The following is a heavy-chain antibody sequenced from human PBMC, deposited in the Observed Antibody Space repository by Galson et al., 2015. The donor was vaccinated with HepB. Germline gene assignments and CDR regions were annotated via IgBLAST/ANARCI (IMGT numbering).Heavy chain of an antibody. Sequence: QSGAEVKKPGESLRISCKGSGYSFTSYWINWVRQMPGKGLEWMGRIDPSDSYTNYSPSFQGHVTISVDRSVSTAFLQWSSLKASDTAMYYCARRGGNSFDPWGQGTLVTVSS. V-gene: IGHV5-10-1*01. CDR2: IDPSDSYT. CDR1: GYSFTSYW. CDR3: ARRGGNSFDP. J-gene: IGHJ5*02. D-gene: IGHD3-10*01.